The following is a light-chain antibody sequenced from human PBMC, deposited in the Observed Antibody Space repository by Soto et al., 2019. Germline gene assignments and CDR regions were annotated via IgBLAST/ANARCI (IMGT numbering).Light chain of an antibody. CDR1: SSDVGDYKY. V-gene: IGLV2-14*01. CDR3: SSYTSSDTPYV. J-gene: IGLJ1*01. Sequence: QSVLTQPASVSGSPGQSITISCTGTSSDVGDYKYVSWYQQHPDKAPELIIFVNSNRPSGISNRFSASKSGNTASLTISGLQAEDEADYYCSSYTSSDTPYVFGTGTKLTVL. CDR2: VNS.